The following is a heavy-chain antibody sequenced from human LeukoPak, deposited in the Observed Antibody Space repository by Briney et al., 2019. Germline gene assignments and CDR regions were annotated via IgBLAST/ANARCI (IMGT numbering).Heavy chain of an antibody. V-gene: IGHV1-69*01. D-gene: IGHD5-24*01. CDR2: IIPIFGTA. CDR3: ARGQEMATQGAFDI. J-gene: IGHJ3*02. CDR1: GDTLSSYA. Sequence: GASVKVSCKASGDTLSSYAISWVRQAPGQGLEWMGGIIPIFGTANYAQKFQGRVTITADESTSTAYMELSSLRSEDTAVYYCARGQEMATQGAFDIWGQGTMVTVSS.